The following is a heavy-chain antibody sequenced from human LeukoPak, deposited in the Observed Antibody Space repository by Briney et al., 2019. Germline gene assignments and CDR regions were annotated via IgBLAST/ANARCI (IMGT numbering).Heavy chain of an antibody. CDR2: VGSKADGYAT. V-gene: IGHV3-73*01. Sequence: GESLRLSCAASGFTFSGSAIHWVRQPSGKGLEWVGRVGSKADGYATAYGASVKGRFTISRDDSKNTAWLQMNSLKSEDTAVYYCTDFYYDSSGYPIPAYWGQGTLVTVSS. J-gene: IGHJ4*02. D-gene: IGHD3-22*01. CDR1: GFTFSGSA. CDR3: TDFYYDSSGYPIPAY.